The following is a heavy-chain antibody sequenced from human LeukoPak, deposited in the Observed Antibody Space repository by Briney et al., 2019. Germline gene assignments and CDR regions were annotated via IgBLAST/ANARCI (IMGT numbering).Heavy chain of an antibody. CDR2: IYHSGST. J-gene: IGHJ4*02. V-gene: IGHV4-30-2*01. CDR1: GDSISGGGYS. Sequence: SETLSLTFAVSGDSISGGGYSWSWIRQPPGKGLEWIGYIYHSGSTYYNPSLKSRVTISVDRSKNQFSLKLSSVTAADTAVYYCARVDGAGRHFDYWGQGTLVTVSS. CDR3: ARVDGAGRHFDY. D-gene: IGHD3-10*01.